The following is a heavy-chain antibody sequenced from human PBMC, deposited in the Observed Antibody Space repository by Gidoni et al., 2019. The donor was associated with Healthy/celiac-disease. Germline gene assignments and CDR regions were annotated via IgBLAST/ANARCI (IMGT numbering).Heavy chain of an antibody. CDR1: GYSFTSYW. CDR3: ASGKSIAADLDY. CDR2: IYAGDSDT. Sequence: EVQLVQSGAEVKKPGEALKISGKGCGYSFTSYWIGWVRQMPGKGLVWMGIIYAGDSDTSYSPSFHGQVAISADNSISTAYLQWSGLKASDTAMYYCASGKSIAADLDYWGQGTLVTVSS. V-gene: IGHV5-51*01. D-gene: IGHD6-13*01. J-gene: IGHJ4*02.